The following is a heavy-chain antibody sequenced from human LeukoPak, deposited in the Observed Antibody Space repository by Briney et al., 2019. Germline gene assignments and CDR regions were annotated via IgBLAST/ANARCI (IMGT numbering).Heavy chain of an antibody. CDR2: INHSGST. CDR1: GGSFSGYY. D-gene: IGHD2-2*01. CDR3: ARSKGYCSSTSCFRFDY. Sequence: KASETLSLTCAVYGGSFSGYYWSWIRQPPGKWLEWIGEINHSGSTNYNPSLKSRVTISVDTSKNQFSLKLSSVTAADTAVYYCARSKGYCSSTSCFRFDYWGQGTLVTVSS. V-gene: IGHV4-34*01. J-gene: IGHJ4*02.